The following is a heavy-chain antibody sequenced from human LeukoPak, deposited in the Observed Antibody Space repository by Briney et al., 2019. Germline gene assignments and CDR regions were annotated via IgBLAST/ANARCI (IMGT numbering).Heavy chain of an antibody. D-gene: IGHD2-2*01. V-gene: IGHV1-8*03. CDR3: ARGQAAAWYNWFDP. CDR1: GYTFTSYD. J-gene: IGHJ5*02. CDR2: MNPNSGNT. Sequence: ASVTVSYKASGYTFTSYDINWVRQATGQGLEWMGWMNPNSGNTGYAQKFQGRVTITRNTSISTAYMELSSLRSEDTAVYYCARGQAAAWYNWFDPWGQGTLVTVSS.